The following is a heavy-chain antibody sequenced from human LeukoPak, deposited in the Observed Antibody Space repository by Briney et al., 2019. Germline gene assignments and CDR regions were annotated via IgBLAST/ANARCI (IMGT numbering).Heavy chain of an antibody. CDR2: IEQDGSEK. CDR1: GFTFSSYW. J-gene: IGHJ4*02. D-gene: IGHD3-22*01. Sequence: VGSLRLSCAASGFTFSSYWMSWVRQAPGKGLEWVANIEQDGSEKYYVDSVKGRFTISRDNAKNSLYLQMNSLRADDTAVYYCARSPGSGYYYDYWGQGTLVTVSS. V-gene: IGHV3-7*01. CDR3: ARSPGSGYYYDY.